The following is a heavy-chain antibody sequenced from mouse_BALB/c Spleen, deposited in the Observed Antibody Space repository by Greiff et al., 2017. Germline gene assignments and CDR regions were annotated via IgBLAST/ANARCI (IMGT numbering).Heavy chain of an antibody. D-gene: IGHD2-14*01. J-gene: IGHJ1*01. CDR3: ARDYRYDEGHWYFDV. Sequence: QVQLQQSGAELVRPGVSVKISCKGSGYTFTDYAMHWVKQSHAKSLEWIGVISTYYGDASYNQKFKGKATMTVDKSSSTAYMELARLTSEDSAIYYCARDYRYDEGHWYFDVWGEGTTVTVSS. V-gene: IGHV1S137*01. CDR1: GYTFTDYA. CDR2: ISTYYGDA.